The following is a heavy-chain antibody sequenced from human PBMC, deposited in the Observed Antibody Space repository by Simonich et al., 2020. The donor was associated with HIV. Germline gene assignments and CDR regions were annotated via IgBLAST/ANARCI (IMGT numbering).Heavy chain of an antibody. CDR1: GYTFTNYA. D-gene: IGHD5-18*01. J-gene: IGHJ4*02. V-gene: IGHV1-18*01. CDR3: ARGQPYFDY. CDR2: VRTFGGDT. Sequence: QIQLVQSGAEVKKPGASVKVSCKASGYTFTNYAISWVRQAPGQGLEWMGWVRTFGGDTKYSQNLQGRGTMTTDTSTTTVYMELRSLRSDDTAIYYCARGQPYFDYWGQGTLVTVSS.